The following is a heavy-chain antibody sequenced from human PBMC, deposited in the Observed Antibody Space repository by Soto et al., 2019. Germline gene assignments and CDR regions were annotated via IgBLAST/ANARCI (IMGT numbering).Heavy chain of an antibody. V-gene: IGHV3-11*01. CDR1: GFTFSAFY. D-gene: IGHD2-15*01. J-gene: IGHJ6*02. CDR2: ISGGGTTI. CDR3: ARDYSALYYTMDV. Sequence: SLRLSCAASGFTFSAFYMSWIRQGPGKGLEGVSYISGGGTTIYYADSVKGRFTISRDNAKNSLYLQMSSLRAEDTAVYYCARDYSALYYTMDVWGQGTTVTVSS.